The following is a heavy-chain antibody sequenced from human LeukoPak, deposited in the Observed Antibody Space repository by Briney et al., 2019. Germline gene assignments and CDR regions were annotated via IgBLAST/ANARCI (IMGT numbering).Heavy chain of an antibody. Sequence: ASVKVSCKASGGTFSSYAISWVRQAPGQGLEWMGGIIPIFGTADYAQKFQGRVTITADDSTSTDYMELSSLRSEDTAIYYCARDNSVGDNAWWFDPWGQGTLVTASS. CDR1: GGTFSSYA. D-gene: IGHD1-26*01. V-gene: IGHV1-69*13. J-gene: IGHJ5*02. CDR3: ARDNSVGDNAWWFDP. CDR2: IIPIFGTA.